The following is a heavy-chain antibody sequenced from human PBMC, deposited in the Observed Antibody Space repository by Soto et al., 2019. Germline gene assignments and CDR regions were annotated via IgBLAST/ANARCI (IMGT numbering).Heavy chain of an antibody. Sequence: SATLSLTCTLSGGSTSISSYYWGWIRQPPGKGLEWIGSIYYSGSTYYNPSLKSRVTISVDTSKNQFSLKPSSVTAADTAVYYCARLYSSRFGYYYYGMDVWGQGTTVT. CDR1: GGSTSISSYY. CDR2: IYYSGST. CDR3: ARLYSSRFGYYYYGMDV. V-gene: IGHV4-39*01. J-gene: IGHJ6*02. D-gene: IGHD6-13*01.